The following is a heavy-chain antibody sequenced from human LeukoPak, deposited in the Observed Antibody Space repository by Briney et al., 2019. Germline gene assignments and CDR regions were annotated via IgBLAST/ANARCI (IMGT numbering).Heavy chain of an antibody. CDR3: AAVGSRRYHFDY. J-gene: IGHJ4*02. CDR1: GGSISSGGYS. V-gene: IGHV4-30-2*02. Sequence: PSQTLSLTCAVSGGSISSGGYSWSWIRQPPGKGLEWIGYIYHSGSTYYNPSLKSRVTISVDRSKNQFSLKLSSVTAADTAVYYCAAVGSRRYHFDYWGQGTLVTVSS. CDR2: IYHSGST. D-gene: IGHD3-10*01.